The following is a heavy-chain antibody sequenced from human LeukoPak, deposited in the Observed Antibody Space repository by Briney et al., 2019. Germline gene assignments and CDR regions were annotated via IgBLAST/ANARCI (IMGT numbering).Heavy chain of an antibody. J-gene: IGHJ4*02. Sequence: SETLSLSCAVYGGSFSGYYWSWIRQPPGKGLEWIGEINHSGSTNYNPSLKSRVTISVDTSKNQFSLKLSSVTAADTAVYYCARYGGYFDYWGQGTLVTVSS. V-gene: IGHV4-34*01. CDR3: ARYGGYFDY. D-gene: IGHD4-17*01. CDR2: INHSGST. CDR1: GGSFSGYY.